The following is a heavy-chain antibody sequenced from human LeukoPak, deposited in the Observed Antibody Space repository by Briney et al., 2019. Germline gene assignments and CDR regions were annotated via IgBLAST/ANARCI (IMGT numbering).Heavy chain of an antibody. J-gene: IGHJ4*02. Sequence: ASVKVSCKASGYTFTSYGISWVRQAPGQGLEWMGWISAYNGNTNYAQKLQGRVTMTTDTSTSTAYMELRSLRSDDTAVYYCARNYYDSSGYYYVFRTGFDYWGQGTLVTVSP. D-gene: IGHD3-22*01. CDR3: ARNYYDSSGYYYVFRTGFDY. CDR1: GYTFTSYG. CDR2: ISAYNGNT. V-gene: IGHV1-18*01.